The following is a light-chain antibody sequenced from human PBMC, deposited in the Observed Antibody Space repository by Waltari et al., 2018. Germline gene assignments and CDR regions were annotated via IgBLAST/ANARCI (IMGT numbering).Light chain of an antibody. CDR3: QQRTNWPLT. V-gene: IGKV3-11*01. Sequence: EIVLTQSPAPLSLSPGERATLSGRASQSVSSYLAWFQQKPGQAPRLLIYDASNRATGIPARFSGSGSGTDFTLTISSLEPEDFAVYDCQQRTNWPLTFGGGTKVEIK. CDR1: QSVSSY. CDR2: DAS. J-gene: IGKJ4*01.